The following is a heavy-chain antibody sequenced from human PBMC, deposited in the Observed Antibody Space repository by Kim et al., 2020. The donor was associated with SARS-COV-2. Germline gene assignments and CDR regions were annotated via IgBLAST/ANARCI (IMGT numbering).Heavy chain of an antibody. CDR3: ARARIVAGQNYYYYGVDV. CDR1: GFTFSNYG. CDR2: IWYDGSNK. D-gene: IGHD3-22*01. Sequence: GGSLRLSCAASGFTFSNYGMHWVRQAPGKGLEWVAVIWYDGSNKYYADSVKGRFTISRDNSKNTLFLQMNSLRAEDTAVYYCARARIVAGQNYYYYGVDVWGQGTTVTVSS. V-gene: IGHV3-33*08. J-gene: IGHJ6*02.